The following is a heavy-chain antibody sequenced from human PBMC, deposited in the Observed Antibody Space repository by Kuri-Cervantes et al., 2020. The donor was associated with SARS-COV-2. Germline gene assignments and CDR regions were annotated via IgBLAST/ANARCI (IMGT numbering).Heavy chain of an antibody. CDR2: ISYDGSNK. Sequence: GESLKISCAASGFTFSGHWMHWVRQAPGKGLEWVAVISYDGSNKYYADSVKGRFTISGDNSKNTLYLQMNSLRAEDTAVYYCARDFPIIVVVTASNNDAFDIWGQGTMVTVSS. CDR3: ARDFPIIVVVTASNNDAFDI. CDR1: GFTFSGHW. D-gene: IGHD2-21*02. J-gene: IGHJ3*02. V-gene: IGHV3-30-3*01.